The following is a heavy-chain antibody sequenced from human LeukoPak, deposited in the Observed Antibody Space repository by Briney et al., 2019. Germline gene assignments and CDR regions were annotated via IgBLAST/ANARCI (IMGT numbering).Heavy chain of an antibody. V-gene: IGHV4-59*01. CDR3: ARKAGSSSGAFDI. CDR2: SYYNGNT. CDR1: GGSITNYY. Sequence: PSETLSLTCTVSGGSITNYYWSWIRQPPGKGLEWIGFSYYNGNTNYNPSLKSRVTISVDTSKNQFSLKLSSVTAADTAVYYCARKAGSSSGAFDIWGQGTMVTVSS. J-gene: IGHJ3*02. D-gene: IGHD6-6*01.